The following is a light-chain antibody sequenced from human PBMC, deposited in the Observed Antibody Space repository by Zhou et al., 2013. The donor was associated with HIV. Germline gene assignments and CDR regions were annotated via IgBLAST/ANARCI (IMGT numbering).Light chain of an antibody. V-gene: IGKV1-5*03. CDR3: QQCDNYSIT. J-gene: IGKJ5*01. CDR2: KAS. CDR1: QSISSW. Sequence: DIQMTQSPSTLSASMGVRVTITCRASQSISSWLAWYHQKPGKAPKLLIYKASSLESGVPSRFSGSGSGTEFTLTISSLQPDDFATYYCQQCDNYSITFGQGTRLEIK.